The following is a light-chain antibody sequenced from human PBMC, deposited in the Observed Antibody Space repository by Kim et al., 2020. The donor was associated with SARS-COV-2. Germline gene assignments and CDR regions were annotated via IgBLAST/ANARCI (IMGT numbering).Light chain of an antibody. CDR1: QSIGSD. CDR3: HQSSSLPWT. J-gene: IGKJ1*01. CDR2: FAS. Sequence: EIVLTQSPEFQSVTPKETVTITCRASQSIGSDLHWYQHKPDQSPRLLIRFASQSISGVPSRFSGGGSGTDFTISISSLEAEDAATYYCHQSSSLPWTFGQVTKVDIK. V-gene: IGKV6-21*02.